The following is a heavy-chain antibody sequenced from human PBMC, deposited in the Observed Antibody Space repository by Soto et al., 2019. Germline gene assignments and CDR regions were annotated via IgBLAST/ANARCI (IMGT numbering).Heavy chain of an antibody. D-gene: IGHD6-19*01. V-gene: IGHV1-18*01. J-gene: IGHJ4*02. CDR2: ISAYNGNT. CDR1: GGTFSSYA. Sequence: QVQLVQSGAEVKKPGSSVKVSCKASGGTFSSYAISWVRQAPGQGLEWMGGISAYNGNTNYAQKLQGRVTMTTDTSTSTAYMELRSLRSDDTAVYYCARGSIAVAGTVEDYWGQGTLVTVSS. CDR3: ARGSIAVAGTVEDY.